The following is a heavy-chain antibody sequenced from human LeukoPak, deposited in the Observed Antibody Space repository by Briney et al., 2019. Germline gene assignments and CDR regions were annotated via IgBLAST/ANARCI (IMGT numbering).Heavy chain of an antibody. Sequence: GGSLRLSCAASGFTFSSYAMSWVRQAPGKGLEWVSAISGSGGSTYYADSVKGRFTISRDNSKNTLYLQMNSLRAEDTAVYYCATKYTYSGSYYFDCWGQGTLVTVSS. J-gene: IGHJ4*02. D-gene: IGHD1-26*01. CDR3: ATKYTYSGSYYFDC. CDR2: ISGSGGST. V-gene: IGHV3-23*01. CDR1: GFTFSSYA.